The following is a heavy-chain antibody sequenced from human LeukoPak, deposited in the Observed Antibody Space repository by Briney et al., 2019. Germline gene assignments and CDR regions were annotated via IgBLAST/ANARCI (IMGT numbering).Heavy chain of an antibody. D-gene: IGHD6-6*01. J-gene: IGHJ4*02. CDR2: INAGNGNT. V-gene: IGHV1-3*01. Sequence: ASVKVSCKASGYTFTSYAMHWVRQAPGQRLEWMGWINAGNGNTKYSQKFQGRVTITRDTSASTACMELSSLRSEDTAVYYCARGRLYSGSVDYWGQGTLVTVSS. CDR1: GYTFTSYA. CDR3: ARGRLYSGSVDY.